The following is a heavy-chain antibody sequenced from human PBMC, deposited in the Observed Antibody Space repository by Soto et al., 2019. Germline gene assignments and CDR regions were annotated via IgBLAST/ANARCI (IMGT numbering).Heavy chain of an antibody. CDR1: GFTFSNAW. CDR3: TTVPSRLMVYAISHDPFDY. Sequence: GGSLRLSCAASGFTFSNAWMSWVRQAPGKGLEWVGRIKSKTDGGTTDYAAPVKGRFTISRDYSKNTLYLQMNSLKTEDTAVYYCTTVPSRLMVYAISHDPFDYWGQGTLVTVSS. D-gene: IGHD2-8*01. CDR2: IKSKTDGGTT. V-gene: IGHV3-15*01. J-gene: IGHJ4*02.